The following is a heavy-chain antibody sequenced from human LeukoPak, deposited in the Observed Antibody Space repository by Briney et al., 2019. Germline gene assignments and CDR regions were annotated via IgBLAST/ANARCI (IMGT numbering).Heavy chain of an antibody. V-gene: IGHV3-48*04. CDR3: ARGRTYYYDSSGYPYFDY. D-gene: IGHD3-22*01. CDR2: ISSSSSTI. J-gene: IGHJ4*02. Sequence: GGSLRLSCAASGFTFSSYSMNWVRQAPGKGLEWVSYISSSSSTIYYADSVKGRFTISRDNAKNSLYLQMNSLRAEDTAVYCCARGRTYYYDSSGYPYFDYWGQGTLVTVSS. CDR1: GFTFSSYS.